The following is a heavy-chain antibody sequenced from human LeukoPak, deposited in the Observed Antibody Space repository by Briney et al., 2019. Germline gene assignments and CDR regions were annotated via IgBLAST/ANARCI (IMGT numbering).Heavy chain of an antibody. V-gene: IGHV3-7*01. Sequence: GGSLSFSCAASGFTFTNNWWGWVGQAQGKGLKWLANIKQDGRESYYVDSVKGRFTISRDNGKNSLYLQMNSLRADDTAVYFCARDEATMVRGHDYWGQGTLVTVSS. CDR3: ARDEATMVRGHDY. D-gene: IGHD3-10*01. CDR2: IKQDGRES. CDR1: GFTFTNNW. J-gene: IGHJ4*02.